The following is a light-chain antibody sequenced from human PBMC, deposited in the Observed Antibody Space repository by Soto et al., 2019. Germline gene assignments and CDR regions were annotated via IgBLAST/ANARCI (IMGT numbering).Light chain of an antibody. CDR3: QQYNNWPLT. J-gene: IGKJ1*01. CDR2: GAS. CDR1: QSISDT. V-gene: IGKV3-15*01. Sequence: EIVMTQSPATLSVSPGGRATLSCRASQSISDTLAWYQQKPGQAPRLLIYGASKRATGFPARFSGSGSGTDFTLTISRLQSEDFAVYYCQQYNNWPLTFGQGTKVEIK.